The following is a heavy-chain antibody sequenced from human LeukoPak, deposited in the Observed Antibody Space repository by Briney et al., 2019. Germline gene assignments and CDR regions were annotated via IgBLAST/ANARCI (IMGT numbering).Heavy chain of an antibody. CDR3: ARGLGGTRGVDY. CDR2: INSDERST. CDR1: GFTFRSYW. V-gene: IGHV3-74*01. Sequence: GGSLRLSCAASGFTFRSYWMHWVRQAPGKGLVWVSRINSDERSTNYADSVKGRFTTSRDNAKNTLYLQMNSLRAEDTAIYFCARGLGGTRGVDYWGQGTLVTVSS. J-gene: IGHJ4*02. D-gene: IGHD1-1*01.